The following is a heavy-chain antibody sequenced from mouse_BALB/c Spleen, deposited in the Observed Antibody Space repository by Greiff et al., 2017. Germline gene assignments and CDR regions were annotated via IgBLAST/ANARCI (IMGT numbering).Heavy chain of an antibody. CDR2: ISSGGGST. V-gene: IGHV5-12-1*01. CDR3: ARHGDYDGGYAMDY. D-gene: IGHD2-4*01. Sequence: EVNVVESGGGLVKPGGSLKLSCAASGFAFSSYDMSWVRQTPEKRLEWVAYISSGGGSTYYPDTVKGRFTISRDNAKNTLYLQMSSLKSEDTAMYYCARHGDYDGGYAMDYWGQGTSVTVSS. CDR1: GFAFSSYD. J-gene: IGHJ4*01.